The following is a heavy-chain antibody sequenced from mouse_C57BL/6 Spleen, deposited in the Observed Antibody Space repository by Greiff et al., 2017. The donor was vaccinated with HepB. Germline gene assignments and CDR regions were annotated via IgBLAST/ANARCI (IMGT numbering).Heavy chain of an antibody. J-gene: IGHJ2*01. CDR2: ISNGGGST. V-gene: IGHV5-12*01. D-gene: IGHD1-1*01. CDR3: ARYSITTVVLDY. Sequence: EVKLMESGGGLVQPGGSLKLSCAASGFTFSDYYMYWVRQTPEKRLEWVAYISNGGGSTYYPDTVKGRFTISRDNAKNTLYLQMSRLKSEDTAMYYCARYSITTVVLDYWGQGTTLTVSS. CDR1: GFTFSDYY.